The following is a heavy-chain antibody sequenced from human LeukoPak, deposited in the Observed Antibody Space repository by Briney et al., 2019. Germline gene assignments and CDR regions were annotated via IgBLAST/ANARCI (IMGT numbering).Heavy chain of an antibody. CDR2: IYYSGST. CDR1: GGSISCGVYY. D-gene: IGHD3-10*01. CDR3: ARGVKGLRGAFDI. J-gene: IGHJ3*02. V-gene: IGHV4-31*03. Sequence: SETLSLTCTVSGGSISCGVYYWSWIRQHPGKGLEWNGYIYYSGSTYSNPSLKSRLTMSVDISKNQFSLKLSSVTAADTAVYYCARGVKGLRGAFDIWGQGTMVTVSS.